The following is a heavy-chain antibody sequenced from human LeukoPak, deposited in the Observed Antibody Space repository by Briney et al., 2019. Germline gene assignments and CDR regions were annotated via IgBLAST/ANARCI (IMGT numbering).Heavy chain of an antibody. J-gene: IGHJ4*02. V-gene: IGHV3-23*01. CDR1: GFTFSSYA. D-gene: IGHD3-10*01. Sequence: GGSLRLSCAASGFTFSSYAMSWVRQTPGKGLEWVSGISAGGGTYYTDSVKGRFIISRDSAKNTVYLQMNSLRAEDTAVYYCARWGQGVLDYWGQGILVTVSS. CDR3: ARWGQGVLDY. CDR2: ISAGGGT.